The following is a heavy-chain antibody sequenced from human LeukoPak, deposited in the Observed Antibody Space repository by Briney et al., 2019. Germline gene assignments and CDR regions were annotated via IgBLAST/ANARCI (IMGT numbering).Heavy chain of an antibody. D-gene: IGHD3-22*01. CDR1: GFTFDDYA. J-gene: IGHJ4*02. V-gene: IGHV3-9*01. Sequence: SRSLRLSCAASGFTFDDYAMHWVRQAPGKGLEWVSGISWNSGSIGYADSVKGRFTISRDNAKNSLYLQMNSLRAEDTALYYCAKDLRDRYYYDSSAQGFDYWGQGTLVTVSS. CDR2: ISWNSGSI. CDR3: AKDLRDRYYYDSSAQGFDY.